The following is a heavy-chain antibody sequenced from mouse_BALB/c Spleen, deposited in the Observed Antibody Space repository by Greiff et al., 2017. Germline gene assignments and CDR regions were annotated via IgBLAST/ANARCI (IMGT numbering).Heavy chain of an antibody. D-gene: IGHD4-1*02. V-gene: IGHV14-4*02. CDR1: GFNIKDYY. CDR3: NAQLGRGYAMDY. Sequence: EVQLQQSGAELVRSGASVKLSCTASGFNIKDYYMHWVKQRPEQGLEWIGWIDPENGDTEYAPKFQGKATMTADTSSNTAYLQLSSLTSEDTAVYYCNAQLGRGYAMDYWGQGTSVTVYS. J-gene: IGHJ4*01. CDR2: IDPENGDT.